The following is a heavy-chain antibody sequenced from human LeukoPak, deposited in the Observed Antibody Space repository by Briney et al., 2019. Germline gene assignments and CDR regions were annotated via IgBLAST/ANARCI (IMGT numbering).Heavy chain of an antibody. CDR1: GGSISSSSYY. CDR2: IYYSGST. Sequence: PSETLSLTCTASGGSISSSSYYWGWIRQPPGKGLEWIGSIYYSGSTYYNPSLKSRVTISVDTSKNQFSLKLSSVTAADTAVYYCAREDYGDYGGNAFDIWGQGTMVTVSS. D-gene: IGHD4-17*01. J-gene: IGHJ3*02. CDR3: AREDYGDYGGNAFDI. V-gene: IGHV4-39*01.